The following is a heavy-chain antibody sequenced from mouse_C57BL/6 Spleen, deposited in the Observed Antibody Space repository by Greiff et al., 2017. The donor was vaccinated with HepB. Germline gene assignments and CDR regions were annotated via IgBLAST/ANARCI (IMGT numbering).Heavy chain of an antibody. CDR3: ARGPPSYWYVDV. V-gene: IGHV3-6*01. D-gene: IGHD2-10*02. Sequence: EVQLVESGPGLVKPSQSLSLTCSVTGYSITSGYYWNWIRQFPGNKLEWMGYISYDGSNNYNPSLKNRISITRDTSKNQFFLKLNSVTTEDTATYYCARGPPSYWYVDVWGTGTTVTVSS. CDR1: GYSITSGYY. CDR2: ISYDGSN. J-gene: IGHJ1*03.